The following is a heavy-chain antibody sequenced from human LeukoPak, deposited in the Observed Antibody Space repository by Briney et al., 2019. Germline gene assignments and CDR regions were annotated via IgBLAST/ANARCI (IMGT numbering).Heavy chain of an antibody. Sequence: SETLSLTCAVYGGSFSGYYWSWIRQPPGKGLEWIGEINHSGSTNYNPSLKSRVTISVDTSKNQFSLKLSSVTAADTAVYYCARGKTIAVAGTPLGYYYYGMDVWGQGTTVTVSS. V-gene: IGHV4-34*01. CDR1: GGSFSGYY. J-gene: IGHJ6*02. CDR3: ARGKTIAVAGTPLGYYYYGMDV. CDR2: INHSGST. D-gene: IGHD6-19*01.